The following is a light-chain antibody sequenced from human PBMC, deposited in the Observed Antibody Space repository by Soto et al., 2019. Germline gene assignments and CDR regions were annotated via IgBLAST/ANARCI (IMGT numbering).Light chain of an antibody. Sequence: QSVLPQPASLSGSPGQSITISCTGTSSDVGGYNYVSWYQQHPGKAPKLMIYEVTNRPSGISDRFSASKSGNTASLTISGLQAEDEADYYCNSYTTSSTLVFGGGTQLTVL. CDR2: EVT. V-gene: IGLV2-14*01. CDR1: SSDVGGYNY. CDR3: NSYTTSSTLV. J-gene: IGLJ2*01.